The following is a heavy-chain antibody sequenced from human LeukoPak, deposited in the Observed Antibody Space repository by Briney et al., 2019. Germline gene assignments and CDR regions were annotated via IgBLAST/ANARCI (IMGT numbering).Heavy chain of an antibody. J-gene: IGHJ2*01. V-gene: IGHV6-1*01. D-gene: IGHD3-10*01. CDR1: GDSVCSKDSA. CDR2: TFYRSKWHN. CDR3: ARTRGYFDL. Sequence: KLSQTLSLTCAISGDSVCSKDSAWNWIRQSPSRGLEWLGRTFYRSKWHNDYAVSVKSRITINPDTSKNQFSLQLNSVTPEDTAVYYCARTRGYFDLWGRATLVTVSS.